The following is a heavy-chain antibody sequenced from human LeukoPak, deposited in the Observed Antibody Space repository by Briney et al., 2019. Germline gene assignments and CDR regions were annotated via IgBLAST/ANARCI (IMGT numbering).Heavy chain of an antibody. D-gene: IGHD6-13*01. V-gene: IGHV3-48*02. CDR2: ISSGSSTI. J-gene: IGHJ4*02. CDR1: GFTFSSYS. CDR3: AKTGGSSSWYTDS. Sequence: PGASLRLSCAASGFTFSSYSLNWVRQAPGKGLEWVSYISSGSSTIFYADSVKGRFTISRDNAKNSLYLQMNSLRDEDTAAYYCAKTGGSSSWYTDSWGQGTLVTVSS.